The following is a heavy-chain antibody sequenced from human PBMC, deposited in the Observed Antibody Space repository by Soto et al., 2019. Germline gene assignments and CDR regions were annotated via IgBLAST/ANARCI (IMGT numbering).Heavy chain of an antibody. CDR1: GYTFTSYF. CDR2: IKPSGGTT. V-gene: IGHV1-46*03. CDR3: ARDLGSGHELYYYSYMDV. J-gene: IGHJ6*03. D-gene: IGHD6-25*01. Sequence: ASVKVSCKASGYTFTSYFLHWVRQAPGQGLEWMGLIKPSGGTTSYAQKFQGRVTMTRDTSTSTVYMELSSLRSEDTAVYYCARDLGSGHELYYYSYMDVWGKGTTVTVSS.